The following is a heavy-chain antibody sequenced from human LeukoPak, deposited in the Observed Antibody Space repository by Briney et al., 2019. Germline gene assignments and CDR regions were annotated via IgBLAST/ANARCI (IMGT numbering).Heavy chain of an antibody. J-gene: IGHJ1*01. V-gene: IGHV4-59*01. CDR1: GGSISSYY. CDR2: IYHSGST. D-gene: IGHD2-21*02. Sequence: SETLSLTCTVSGGSISSYYWSWIRQPPGKGLEWIGYIYHSGSTNYNPSLKSRVTISVDTSKNQFSLKLSSVTAADTAVYYCARGQVVVTAIEYFQHWGQGTLVTVSS. CDR3: ARGQVVVTAIEYFQH.